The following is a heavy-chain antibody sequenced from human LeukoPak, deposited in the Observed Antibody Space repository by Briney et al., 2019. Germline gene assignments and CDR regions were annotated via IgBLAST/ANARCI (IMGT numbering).Heavy chain of an antibody. CDR1: GDSINSYTYSSINSTTYY. J-gene: IGHJ6*03. CDR2: IYYGGNT. V-gene: IGHV4-39*01. Sequence: KPSETLSLTCTLSGDSINSYTYSSINSTTYYWGWIRQAPGKGLEWIGNIYYGGNTYYNPSLENRLTISVDTSKNQFSLRLSPVTATDTAVYYCARQIARGYGINFYYMDVWGKGTTVTVSS. D-gene: IGHD3-10*01. CDR3: ARQIARGYGINFYYMDV.